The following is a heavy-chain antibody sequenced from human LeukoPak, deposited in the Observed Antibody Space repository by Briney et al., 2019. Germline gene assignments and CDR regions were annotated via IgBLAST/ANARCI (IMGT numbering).Heavy chain of an antibody. CDR1: GFTFSRYS. D-gene: IGHD3-3*01. CDR3: ARGQLNYDLYMDV. J-gene: IGHJ6*03. Sequence: GGSLRLSCAASGFTFSRYSMNWVRRAPGKGLEWVSSISSSSSYIYYADSVKGRFTISRDNAKNSLYLQMNSLRAEDTAVYYCARGQLNYDLYMDVWGKGTTVTVSS. CDR2: ISSSSSYI. V-gene: IGHV3-21*01.